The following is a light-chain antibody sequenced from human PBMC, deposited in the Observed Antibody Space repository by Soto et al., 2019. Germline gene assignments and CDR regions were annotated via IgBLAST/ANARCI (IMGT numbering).Light chain of an antibody. Sequence: DIQMTQSPSSLSVSVGDRVTITCRASQGITNYLNWYQQKPGKAPKLLVYAASSLQSGVTSSFSGNGSRTDFPLTISSVQPEDFASYYCQQSDSYPYTFGQGTKLEIK. V-gene: IGKV1-39*01. J-gene: IGKJ2*01. CDR1: QGITNY. CDR2: AAS. CDR3: QQSDSYPYT.